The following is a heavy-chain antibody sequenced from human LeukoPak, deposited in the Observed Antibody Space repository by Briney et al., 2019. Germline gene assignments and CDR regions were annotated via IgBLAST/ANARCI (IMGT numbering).Heavy chain of an antibody. CDR1: GYSIRSGYY. Sequence: PSETLSLTCAVSGYSIRSGYYWAWLRQPPGKGLQSIASIYHSGSTYYNPALKSRLTLSVDTSQNQLSLKLSSVTAADTAVYYCARLLGAVAGTGSNWFDPWGQGTLVTVSS. D-gene: IGHD6-19*01. J-gene: IGHJ5*02. CDR3: ARLLGAVAGTGSNWFDP. CDR2: IYHSGST. V-gene: IGHV4-38-2*01.